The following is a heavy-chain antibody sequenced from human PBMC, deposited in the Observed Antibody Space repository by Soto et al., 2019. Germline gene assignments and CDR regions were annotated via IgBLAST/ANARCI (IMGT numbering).Heavy chain of an antibody. V-gene: IGHV3-53*04. CDR1: GFSVSSNY. J-gene: IGHJ4*02. D-gene: IGHD2-2*01. CDR3: ARGVRYCSSTSCYLTLDY. CDR2: IYSGGST. Sequence: PGGSLRLSCAASGFSVSSNYMSWVLQAPGKRLEWVSVIYSGGSTYYADSVKGRFTISRHNSKNTLYPQMNSLRADDTAVYYCARGVRYCSSTSCYLTLDYWGQGTLVTVSS.